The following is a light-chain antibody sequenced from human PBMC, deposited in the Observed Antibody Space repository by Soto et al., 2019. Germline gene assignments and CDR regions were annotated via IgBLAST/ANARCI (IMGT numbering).Light chain of an antibody. Sequence: EIVMTQSPATLSVSPGERATLSCRASQSDSSNLAWYQQRPGQAPRLLIYGASTGATGIPARFSGSGSATEFTLTISILQSEDFAVYYCQQYNNWPRTFGQGTKMEIK. CDR1: QSDSSN. CDR2: GAS. V-gene: IGKV3-15*01. CDR3: QQYNNWPRT. J-gene: IGKJ1*01.